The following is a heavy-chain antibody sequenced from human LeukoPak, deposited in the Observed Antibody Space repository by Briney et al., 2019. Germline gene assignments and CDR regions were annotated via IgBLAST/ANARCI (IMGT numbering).Heavy chain of an antibody. CDR1: GFIFSDYA. D-gene: IGHD3-16*01. Sequence: GGSLRLSCAASGFIFSDYALTWVRQAPGKGLEWVSAISGSGGSTYYADSVKGRFTISRDNSKNTLYLQMNSLRAEDTAVYYCAKPLGLRLGELYFDYWGQGTLVTVSS. CDR3: AKPLGLRLGELYFDY. V-gene: IGHV3-23*01. CDR2: ISGSGGST. J-gene: IGHJ4*02.